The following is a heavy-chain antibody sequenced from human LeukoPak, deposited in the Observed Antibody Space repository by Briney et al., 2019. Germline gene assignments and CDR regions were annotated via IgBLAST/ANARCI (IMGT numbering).Heavy chain of an antibody. D-gene: IGHD5/OR15-5a*01. CDR1: GFIFSTYT. CDR3: AKAAVYHDSCPDS. J-gene: IGHJ4*02. V-gene: IGHV3-23*01. Sequence: PGRSLRLSCAASGFIFSTYTMNWVPQAPGKGLEWVSSISSSGGSTYYADSVKGRFTISRDNSKNTLYLQVDSLRAEDTAVYYCAKAAVYHDSCPDSWGQGTLVTVSS. CDR2: ISSSGGST.